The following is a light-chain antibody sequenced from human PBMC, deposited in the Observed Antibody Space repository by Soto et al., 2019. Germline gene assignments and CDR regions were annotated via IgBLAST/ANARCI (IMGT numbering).Light chain of an antibody. J-gene: IGKJ4*01. CDR3: QQYNTYPLP. CDR1: QSISTW. V-gene: IGKV1-5*03. Sequence: DIQMTQSPSTLSASVGDRVTITCRASQSISTWLAWYQQKPGKAPKLLIYKASSLEGGVPSRFGGSGSGTLFNITITSLHPDDFATYYCQQYNTYPLPFGGGTTVDIK. CDR2: KAS.